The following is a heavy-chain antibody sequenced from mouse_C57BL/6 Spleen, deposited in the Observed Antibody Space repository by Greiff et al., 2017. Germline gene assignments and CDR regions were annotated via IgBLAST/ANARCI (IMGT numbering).Heavy chain of an antibody. Sequence: QVQLQQSGAELVKPGASVKISCKASGYAFSSYWMNWVKQRPGKGLEWIGQIYPGDGDTNYNGKFKGKATLTADKSSSPDYRQLSSLTSEDSAVYFCARRYGNYGAMDYWGQGTSVTVSS. CDR3: ARRYGNYGAMDY. J-gene: IGHJ4*01. CDR2: IYPGDGDT. CDR1: GYAFSSYW. V-gene: IGHV1-80*01. D-gene: IGHD2-10*02.